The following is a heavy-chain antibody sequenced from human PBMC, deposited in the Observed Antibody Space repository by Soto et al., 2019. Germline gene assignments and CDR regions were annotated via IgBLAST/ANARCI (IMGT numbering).Heavy chain of an antibody. CDR1: GYTFTSYV. Sequence: GASVKVSCKASGYTFTSYVISWVRQAPGQGLGWMGWISAYNGNTNYAQKLQGRVTMTTDTSTSTAYMELRSLRSDDTAVYYCARDLGLYSSGWYRYYYGMDVWGQGTTVTVSS. J-gene: IGHJ6*02. CDR2: ISAYNGNT. V-gene: IGHV1-18*04. CDR3: ARDLGLYSSGWYRYYYGMDV. D-gene: IGHD6-19*01.